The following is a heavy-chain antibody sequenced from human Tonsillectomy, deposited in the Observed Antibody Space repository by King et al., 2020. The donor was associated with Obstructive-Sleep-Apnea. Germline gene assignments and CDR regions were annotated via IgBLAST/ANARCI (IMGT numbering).Heavy chain of an antibody. CDR3: ARDRCSSTSCLRPFDY. CDR2: ISYDGSNK. D-gene: IGHD2-2*01. V-gene: IGHV3-30-3*01. Sequence: QVQLVESGGGVVQPGRSLRLSCAASGFPFSNYTMHWVRQAPGKGLEGVAVISYDGSNKYYADSVKGRFTISRDNSENTLYLQMNSLRTEDTAVYYCARDRCSSTSCLRPFDYWGQGTLVTVSS. J-gene: IGHJ4*02. CDR1: GFPFSNYT.